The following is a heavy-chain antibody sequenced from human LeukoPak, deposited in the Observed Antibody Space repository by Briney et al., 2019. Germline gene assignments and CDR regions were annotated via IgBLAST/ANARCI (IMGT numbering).Heavy chain of an antibody. J-gene: IGHJ6*03. V-gene: IGHV4-4*07. CDR1: GGSISSYY. D-gene: IGHD6-13*01. CDR2: IYTSGST. CDR3: AGESPLARPYYYYYVDV. Sequence: SETLSLTCTVSGGSISSYYWSWIRQPAGKGLEWIGRIYTSGSTNYNPSLKSRVTMSVDTSKNQFSLKLSSVTAADTAVYYCAGESPLARPYYYYYVDVWGKGTTVTVSS.